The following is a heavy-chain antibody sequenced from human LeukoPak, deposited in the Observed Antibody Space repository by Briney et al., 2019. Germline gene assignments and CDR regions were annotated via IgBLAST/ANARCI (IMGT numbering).Heavy chain of an antibody. V-gene: IGHV1-69*05. CDR3: ARPQLYSSSSPDFDY. CDR1: GGTFSSYA. D-gene: IGHD6-6*01. Sequence: SVKVSCKASGGTFSSYAISWVRQAPGQGLEWMGGIIPIFGTANYAQKFQGRVTITTDESTSTVYMELSSLRSEDTAVYYCARPQLYSSSSPDFDYWGQGTLVTVSS. J-gene: IGHJ4*02. CDR2: IIPIFGTA.